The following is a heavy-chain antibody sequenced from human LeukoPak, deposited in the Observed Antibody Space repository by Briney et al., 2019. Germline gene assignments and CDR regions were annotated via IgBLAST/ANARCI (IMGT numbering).Heavy chain of an antibody. V-gene: IGHV3-11*03. CDR1: GSTFSDYY. J-gene: IGHJ4*02. CDR3: ARRSTGNFDF. CDR2: ITGSSSYT. Sequence: PGGSLRLSCAASGSTFSDYYMSWIRQVPGKGLEWISYITGSSSYTNYADSVKGRFTISRDNAKNSLYLQMNSLRAEDTAVYYCARRSTGNFDFWGQGTLVTVSS.